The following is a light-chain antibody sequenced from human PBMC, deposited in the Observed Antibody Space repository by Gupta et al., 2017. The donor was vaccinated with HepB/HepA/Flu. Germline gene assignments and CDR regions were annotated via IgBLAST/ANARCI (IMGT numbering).Light chain of an antibody. CDR1: SSDIGGNKF. V-gene: IGLV2-11*01. CDR3: CSYAGAYWV. CDR2: DVN. J-gene: IGLJ3*02. Sequence: QSALTQPRSVSGSPGQSVHISCTGTSSDIGGNKFVSWYQQHPGKAPKMMIYDVNKRPSGVPDRFSGSKSGNTASLTISGLQAEDEADYYCCSYAGAYWVFGGGTKLTVL.